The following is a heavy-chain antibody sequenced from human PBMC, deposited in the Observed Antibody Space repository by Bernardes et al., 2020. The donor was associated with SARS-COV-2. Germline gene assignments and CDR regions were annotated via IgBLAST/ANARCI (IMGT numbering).Heavy chain of an antibody. V-gene: IGHV4-59*08. J-gene: IGHJ4*02. CDR3: ARHRLGFDL. Sequence: SETLSLTCTVSGGSIRSYYWSWIRQPPGKGLEWIGYMYFSGSTNYNPSLKSRVTISVDTSKNQFSLKVSSVTAAGTAVYYCARHRLGFDLWGQGALVTVSS. D-gene: IGHD5-12*01. CDR1: GGSIRSYY. CDR2: MYFSGST.